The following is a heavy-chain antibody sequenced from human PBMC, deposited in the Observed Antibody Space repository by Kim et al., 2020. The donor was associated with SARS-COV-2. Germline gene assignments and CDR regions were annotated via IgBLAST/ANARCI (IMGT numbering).Heavy chain of an antibody. Sequence: GGSLRLSCAASGFTFSSYSMNWVRQAPGKGLEWVSYISSSSSTIYYADSVKGRFTISRDNAKNSLYLQMNSLRDEDTAVYYCARDRLGCGGDCYFQDYYYGMDVWGQGTTVTVSS. V-gene: IGHV3-48*02. D-gene: IGHD2-21*02. CDR2: ISSSSSTI. J-gene: IGHJ6*02. CDR1: GFTFSSYS. CDR3: ARDRLGCGGDCYFQDYYYGMDV.